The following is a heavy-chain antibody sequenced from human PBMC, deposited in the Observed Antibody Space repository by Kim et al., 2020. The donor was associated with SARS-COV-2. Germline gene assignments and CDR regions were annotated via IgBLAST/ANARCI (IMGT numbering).Heavy chain of an antibody. V-gene: IGHV4-59*01. Sequence: NYNPSLKSRVTISVDTSKNQFALKLSSVTAADTAVYYCARARGILYGMDVWGQGTTVTVSS. D-gene: IGHD6-13*01. CDR3: ARARGILYGMDV. J-gene: IGHJ6*02.